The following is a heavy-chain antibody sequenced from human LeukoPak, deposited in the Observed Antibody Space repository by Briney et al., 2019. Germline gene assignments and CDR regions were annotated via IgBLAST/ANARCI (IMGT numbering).Heavy chain of an antibody. CDR2: IYYSGST. V-gene: IGHV4-59*08. Sequence: SETLSLTCSVSGGSISSYYWSWIRQPPGKGLEWIGYIYYSGSTNYNPSLKSRVTISVDTSKNQFSLKLSSVTAADTAVYYCARCDPGIAAAGTMDGVYFDYWGQGTLVTVSS. J-gene: IGHJ4*02. CDR1: GGSISSYY. CDR3: ARCDPGIAAAGTMDGVYFDY. D-gene: IGHD6-13*01.